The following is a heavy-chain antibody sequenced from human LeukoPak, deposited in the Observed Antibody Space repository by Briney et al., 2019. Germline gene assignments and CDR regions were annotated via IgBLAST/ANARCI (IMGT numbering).Heavy chain of an antibody. D-gene: IGHD3-9*01. V-gene: IGHV4-61*02. CDR1: GGSISSGSYY. J-gene: IGHJ6*03. Sequence: PSETLSLTCTVSGGSISSGSYYWSWIRQPAGKGLEWIGRIYTSGSTNYNPSLKSRVTISVDTSKNQFSLKLSSVTAADTAVYYCARDGLYYDILTGTLYYYYYMDVWGKGTTVTISS. CDR2: IYTSGST. CDR3: ARDGLYYDILTGTLYYYYYMDV.